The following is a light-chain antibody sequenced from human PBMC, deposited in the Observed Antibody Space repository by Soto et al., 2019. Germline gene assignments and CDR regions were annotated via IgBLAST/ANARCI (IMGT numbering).Light chain of an antibody. CDR2: DAS. CDR1: QGISNH. V-gene: IGKV1-33*01. J-gene: IGKJ5*01. CDR3: QQYDNFPPIT. Sequence: IQGTQCPSCLCAWLLDRVTITCRASQGISNHLNWYQQKPGKAPELLMFDASNLEPGVPSRFSGSGSGTDFTLTISSLQPEDVATYFCQQYDNFPPITFGQGTRLEIK.